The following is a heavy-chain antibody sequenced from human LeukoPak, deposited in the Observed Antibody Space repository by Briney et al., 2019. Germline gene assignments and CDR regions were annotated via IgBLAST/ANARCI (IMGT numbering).Heavy chain of an antibody. CDR2: ISGSGGST. CDR3: AKSPRTVTTAPGAFDI. V-gene: IGHV3-23*01. CDR1: GFIFSDYW. J-gene: IGHJ3*02. Sequence: GGSLRLSCTASGFIFSDYWMTWVRQAPGKGLEWVSAISGSGGSTYYADSVKGRFTISRDNSKNTLYLQMNSLRAEDTAVYYCAKSPRTVTTAPGAFDIWGQGTMVTVSS. D-gene: IGHD4-17*01.